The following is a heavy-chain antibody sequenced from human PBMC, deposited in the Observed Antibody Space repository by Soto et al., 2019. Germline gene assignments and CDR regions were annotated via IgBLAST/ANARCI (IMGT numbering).Heavy chain of an antibody. CDR2: VYHSGNV. D-gene: IGHD6-19*01. CDR1: GDSVTRSNW. J-gene: IGHJ6*02. Sequence: KTSETLSLTCAVSGDSVTRSNWWSWVRQSPGKGLEWIGEVYHSGNVKYNPSLKSRVTISVDKSKNQLSLNLTSVTAADTAVYYCATSGWSEDFYYYYGMDVWGQGTPVTVSS. V-gene: IGHV4-4*02. CDR3: ATSGWSEDFYYYYGMDV.